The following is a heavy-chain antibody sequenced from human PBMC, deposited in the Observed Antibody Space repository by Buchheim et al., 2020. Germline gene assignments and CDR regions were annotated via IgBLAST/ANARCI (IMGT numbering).Heavy chain of an antibody. CDR2: IWYDGSNK. CDR3: ARVGSGKWELLGVRGDMDY. CDR1: GFTFSSYG. J-gene: IGHJ4*02. V-gene: IGHV3-33*01. D-gene: IGHD1-26*01. Sequence: VQLLESGGGVVQPGRSLRLSCAASGFTFSSYGMHWVRQAPGKGLEWVAVIWYDGSNKYYADSVKGRFTISRDNSKNTLYLQMKRLRAGEKAVYYCARVGSGKWELLGVRGDMDYWGQGTL.